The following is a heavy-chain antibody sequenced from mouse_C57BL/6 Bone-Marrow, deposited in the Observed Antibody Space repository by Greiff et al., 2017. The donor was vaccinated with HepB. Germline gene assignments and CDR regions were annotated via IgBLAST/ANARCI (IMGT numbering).Heavy chain of an antibody. Sequence: QVQLQQPGAELVMPGASVKLSCKASGYTFTSYWMHWVKQRPGQGLEWIGEIDPSDSYTNYNQKFKGKSTLTVDKSSSTAYMQLSSLTSEDSAVYYCARSGDYYYYGSSYYYAMDYWGQGTSVTVSS. CDR3: ARSGDYYYYGSSYYYAMDY. J-gene: IGHJ4*01. D-gene: IGHD1-1*01. CDR2: IDPSDSYT. V-gene: IGHV1-69*01. CDR1: GYTFTSYW.